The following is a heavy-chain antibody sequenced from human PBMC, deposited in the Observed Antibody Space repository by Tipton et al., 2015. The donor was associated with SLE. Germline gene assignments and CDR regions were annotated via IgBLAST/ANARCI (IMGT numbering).Heavy chain of an antibody. CDR1: GGSVSTSSYY. Sequence: TLSLTCSVSGGSVSTSSYYWGWIRQPPGKGVEWIGSIYYSGNTHYNPALKSRVTITVDMSKNLFTLKLSSVSGADTAVYFCARQRDYYDSNGYREGYFDYWGQGTLVTVSS. V-gene: IGHV4-39*02. D-gene: IGHD3-22*01. J-gene: IGHJ4*02. CDR3: ARQRDYYDSNGYREGYFDY. CDR2: IYYSGNT.